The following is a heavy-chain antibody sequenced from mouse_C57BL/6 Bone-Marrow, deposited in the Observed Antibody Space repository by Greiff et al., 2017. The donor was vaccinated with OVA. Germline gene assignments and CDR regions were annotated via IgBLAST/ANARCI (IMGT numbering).Heavy chain of an antibody. J-gene: IGHJ1*03. D-gene: IGHD2-4*01. V-gene: IGHV5-9-1*02. Sequence: EVKLVESGEGLVKPGGSLKLSCAASGFTFSSYAMSWVRQTPEKRLEWVAYISSGGDYIYYADTVKGRVTIARDNARNTLYLQMSSLKSEDTAMYYCTRGGGLRWYFDVWGTGTTVTVSS. CDR1: GFTFSSYA. CDR3: TRGGGLRWYFDV. CDR2: ISSGGDYI.